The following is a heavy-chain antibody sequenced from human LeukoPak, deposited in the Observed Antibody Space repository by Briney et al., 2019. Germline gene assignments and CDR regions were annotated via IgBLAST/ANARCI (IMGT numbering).Heavy chain of an antibody. V-gene: IGHV3-48*03. Sequence: PGGSLRLSCAASGFTFSSYEMNWVRQAPGKGLEWVSTISNSDDSTYYADSVKGRFTISRDNAKNSLYLQMNSLRAEDTAVYYCARRRSSGWYFDLWGQGTLVTVSS. CDR2: ISNSDDST. J-gene: IGHJ4*02. CDR3: ARRRSSGWYFDL. CDR1: GFTFSSYE. D-gene: IGHD6-19*01.